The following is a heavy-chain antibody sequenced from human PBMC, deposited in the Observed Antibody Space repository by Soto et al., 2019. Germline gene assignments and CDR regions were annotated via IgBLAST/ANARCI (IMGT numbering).Heavy chain of an antibody. CDR3: ARDLTLYYGSGSPTYGMDV. J-gene: IGHJ6*02. CDR2: IYTSGST. V-gene: IGHV4-4*07. Sequence: LSLTCNVSGGSISSYYWSWIRQPAGKGLEWIGRIYTSGSTNYNPSLKSRVTMSVDTCKNQFSLKLSSVTAADTAVYYCARDLTLYYGSGSPTYGMDVWGQGTTVTVSS. CDR1: GGSISSYY. D-gene: IGHD3-10*01.